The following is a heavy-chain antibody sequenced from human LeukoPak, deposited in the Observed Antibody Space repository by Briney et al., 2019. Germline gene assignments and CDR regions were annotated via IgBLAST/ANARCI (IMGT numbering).Heavy chain of an antibody. CDR2: ISAYNGNT. V-gene: IGHV1-18*01. CDR3: ARDSSGYYSRDDAFDI. J-gene: IGHJ3*02. CDR1: GYTFTSYG. D-gene: IGHD3-22*01. Sequence: ASVKVSCKASGYTFTSYGINWGRQAPGQGLEGMGWISAYNGNTNYAQKLQGRVTMTTDTSTSTAYMELRSLRSDDTAGYYCARDSSGYYSRDDAFDIWGQGTMVTVSS.